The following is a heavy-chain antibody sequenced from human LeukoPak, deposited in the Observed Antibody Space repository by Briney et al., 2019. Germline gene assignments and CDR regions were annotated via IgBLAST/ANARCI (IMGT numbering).Heavy chain of an antibody. CDR3: AKDGTSGSYRAYYYYYYMDV. J-gene: IGHJ6*03. CDR2: ISYDGGNK. V-gene: IGHV3-30*18. Sequence: GGSLRLSCAASGFTFSSYGMHWVRQAPGKGLEWVAVISYDGGNKYYADSVKGRFTISRDNSKNTLYLQMNSLRAEDTAVYYCAKDGTSGSYRAYYYYYYMDVWGKGTTVTVSS. D-gene: IGHD1-26*01. CDR1: GFTFSSYG.